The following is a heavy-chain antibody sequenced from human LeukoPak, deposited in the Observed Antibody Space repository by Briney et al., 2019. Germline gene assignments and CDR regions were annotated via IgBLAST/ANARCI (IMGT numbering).Heavy chain of an antibody. V-gene: IGHV4-59*01. Sequence: SETLSLTCTVSGGSISSYYRSWIRQPPGKGLEWIGYIYYSGSTNYNPSLKSRVTISVDTSKNQFSLKLSSVTAADTAVYYCARASSSSGWYLGPFDYWGQGTLVTVSS. D-gene: IGHD6-19*01. CDR1: GGSISSYY. J-gene: IGHJ4*02. CDR2: IYYSGST. CDR3: ARASSSSGWYLGPFDY.